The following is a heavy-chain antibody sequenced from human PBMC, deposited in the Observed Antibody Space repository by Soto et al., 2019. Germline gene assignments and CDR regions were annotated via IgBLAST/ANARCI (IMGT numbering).Heavy chain of an antibody. V-gene: IGHV1-58*01. J-gene: IGHJ5*02. CDR2: IVVGSGNT. CDR1: GFTFTSSA. D-gene: IGHD3-22*01. CDR3: AADPPQYYYDSNGSDP. Sequence: SVKVSCKASGFTFTSSAVQWVRQARGQRLEWIGWIVVGSGNTNYAQKFQERVTITRDMSTSTAYMELSSLRSEDTAVYYCAADPPQYYYDSNGSDPWGQGTLVTVSS.